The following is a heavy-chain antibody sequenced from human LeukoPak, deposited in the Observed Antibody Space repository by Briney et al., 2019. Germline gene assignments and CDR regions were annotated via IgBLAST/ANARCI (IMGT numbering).Heavy chain of an antibody. CDR1: GYTFTVYY. Sequence: ASVKVSCKASGYTFTVYYLHWVRQAPGQEIEWMGWLSPNSGDTKFPQKFQGGVTMTRDTSISTAYMELNSLTSDDTAVYFCARATDNSSWYLAYWGQGTLVTVSS. V-gene: IGHV1-2*02. CDR2: LSPNSGDT. D-gene: IGHD6-13*01. CDR3: ARATDNSSWYLAY. J-gene: IGHJ4*02.